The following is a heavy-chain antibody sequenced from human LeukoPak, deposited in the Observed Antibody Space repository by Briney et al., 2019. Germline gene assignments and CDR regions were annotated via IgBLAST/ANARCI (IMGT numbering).Heavy chain of an antibody. CDR1: GFTFSSYA. CDR3: AKSRGWGYHDSRGFLGSASDI. CDR2: IGGAGYNT. D-gene: IGHD3-22*01. Sequence: GGSLRLSCAVSGFTFSSYALTWVRQPPGRGLEWVSAIGGAGYNTYYADSVKGRFTISRDNSKNTLYLQMSSLRADDTAVYYCAKSRGWGYHDSRGFLGSASDIWGQGTMVTVSS. V-gene: IGHV3-23*01. J-gene: IGHJ3*02.